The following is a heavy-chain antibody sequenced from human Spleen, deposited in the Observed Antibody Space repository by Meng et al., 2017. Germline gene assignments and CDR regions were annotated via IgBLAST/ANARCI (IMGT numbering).Heavy chain of an antibody. CDR3: ARVYGRLAFDI. Sequence: GSLRLSCTVSGGSISRSSYLWGWIRQPPGKGLEWIGIFSYSGSSYYSPSLKSRVIISEDTSKNQFSLKLTSVTAADTAVYYCARVYGRLAFDIWGQGTMVT. D-gene: IGHD1-26*01. V-gene: IGHV4-39*07. CDR1: GGSISRSSYL. J-gene: IGHJ3*02. CDR2: FSYSGSS.